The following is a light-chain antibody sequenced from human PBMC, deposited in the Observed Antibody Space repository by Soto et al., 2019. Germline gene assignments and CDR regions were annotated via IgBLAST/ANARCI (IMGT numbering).Light chain of an antibody. Sequence: EIVLTQSPGTLSLSPGERATLSCSASQSVSSSYLAWYQQKPGQAPRLLIYGTSSRATGIPDRFSGSGSGTDFSLTISRLEPEDFAVYYCQQYGSSPNTFGQGTKLGIK. CDR3: QQYGSSPNT. V-gene: IGKV3-20*01. J-gene: IGKJ2*01. CDR2: GTS. CDR1: QSVSSSY.